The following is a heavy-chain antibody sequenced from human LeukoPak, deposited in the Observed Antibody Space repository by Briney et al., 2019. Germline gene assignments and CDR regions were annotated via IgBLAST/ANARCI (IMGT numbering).Heavy chain of an antibody. V-gene: IGHV4-38-2*01. CDR3: ARRPAAAGLFDY. D-gene: IGHD6-13*01. CDR2: IYHSGST. CDR1: GYSISSGYY. Sequence: SETLSLTCAVSGYSISSGYYWGWIRQPPGKGLEWIGSIYHSGSTNYNPSLKSRVTISVDTSKNQFSLKLSSVTAADTAVYYCARRPAAAGLFDYWGQGALVTVSS. J-gene: IGHJ4*02.